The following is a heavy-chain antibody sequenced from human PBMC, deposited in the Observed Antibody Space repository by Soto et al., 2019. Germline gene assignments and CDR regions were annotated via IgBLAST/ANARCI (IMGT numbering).Heavy chain of an antibody. V-gene: IGHV3-9*01. CDR3: ARDSMPLYGSGTYYGY. J-gene: IGHJ4*02. CDR2: ITWNSGGI. Sequence: EVQLVESGGGLVQPGRSLRLSCAASGFTFDDYAMHWVRQAPGKGLEWVSGITWNSGGIGYADSVKGRFTISRDNAKNSLYLQMNSLSPEDTALYYCARDSMPLYGSGTYYGYWGQGTLVTVPS. CDR1: GFTFDDYA. D-gene: IGHD3-10*01.